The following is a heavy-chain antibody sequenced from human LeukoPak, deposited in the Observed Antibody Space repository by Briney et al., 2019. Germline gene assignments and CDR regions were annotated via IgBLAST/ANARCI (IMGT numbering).Heavy chain of an antibody. V-gene: IGHV1-18*01. CDR1: GYTVTSYG. Sequence: ASVKVSCKASGYTVTSYGISWERQAPGQGLEWTGWISAYNGNTNYAQKLQGRVTMATDTSTSTAYMELRSLRSDDTAVYYCARGYSYDSSGYPDYWGQGTLVPVSS. D-gene: IGHD3-22*01. CDR2: ISAYNGNT. J-gene: IGHJ4*02. CDR3: ARGYSYDSSGYPDY.